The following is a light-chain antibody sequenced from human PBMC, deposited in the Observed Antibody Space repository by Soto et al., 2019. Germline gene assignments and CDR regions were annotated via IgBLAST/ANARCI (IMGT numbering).Light chain of an antibody. Sequence: QSVLTQPPSVSGAPGQRVTISCTGSSSKNGAGYDVHWYQQLPGTAPKLLIYGNSNRPSGVPDQFSGSKPGTSASLAITGLQAEDEADYYCQSYDSSLSGSDYVFGTGTKVTVL. CDR1: SSKNGAGYD. CDR2: GNS. CDR3: QSYDSSLSGSDYV. J-gene: IGLJ1*01. V-gene: IGLV1-40*01.